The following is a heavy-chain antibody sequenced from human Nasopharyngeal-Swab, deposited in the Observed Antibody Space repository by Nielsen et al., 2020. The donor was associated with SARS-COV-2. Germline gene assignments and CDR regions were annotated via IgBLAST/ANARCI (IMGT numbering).Heavy chain of an antibody. CDR3: SRESSAADY. D-gene: IGHD6-13*01. Sequence: GESLKIYCGVSGFTFSHYWMSWVRQAPGKGLEWVANIKHDGSQKNYVDSVKGRFTISRYNANNSLYLQMNSLRAEDTAVYFCSRESSAADYWGRGTLVTVSS. CDR2: IKHDGSQK. V-gene: IGHV3-7*01. J-gene: IGHJ4*02. CDR1: GFTFSHYW.